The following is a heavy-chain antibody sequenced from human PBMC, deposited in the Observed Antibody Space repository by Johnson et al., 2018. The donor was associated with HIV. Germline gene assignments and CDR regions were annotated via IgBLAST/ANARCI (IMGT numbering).Heavy chain of an antibody. D-gene: IGHD1-26*01. J-gene: IGHJ3*02. CDR1: GFTFSSYA. CDR3: AKEFKGVSGSYRAFDAFDI. V-gene: IGHV3-23*04. Sequence: VKLVESGGGVVQPGRSLRLSCAASGFTFSSYAMSWVRQAPGKGLEWVSAISGSGGSTYYADSVKGRFTISRDNSKNTLYLQMNSLRAEDTAVYYCAKEFKGVSGSYRAFDAFDIWGQGTMVTVSS. CDR2: ISGSGGST.